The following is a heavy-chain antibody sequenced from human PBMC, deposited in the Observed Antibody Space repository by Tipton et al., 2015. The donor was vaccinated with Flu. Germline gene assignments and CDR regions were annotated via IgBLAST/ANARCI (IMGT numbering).Heavy chain of an antibody. V-gene: IGHV1-2*02. CDR3: ARTWIQLWTPDFDY. CDR1: GYTVSGHY. Sequence: QLVQSGAEVKEPGASVKVSCKASGYTVSGHYMHWIRQAPGQGLEWMGWINPKSGDTKYAQNFQGRVTTTRDTSITTVYMELTGLTSDDTAIYYCARTWIQLWTPDFDYWGQGTLVTVSS. D-gene: IGHD5-18*01. CDR2: INPKSGDT. J-gene: IGHJ4*02.